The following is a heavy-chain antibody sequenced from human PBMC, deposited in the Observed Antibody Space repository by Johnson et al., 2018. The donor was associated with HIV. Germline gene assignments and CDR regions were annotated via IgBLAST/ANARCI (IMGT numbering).Heavy chain of an antibody. CDR3: VRGLDI. CDR1: GFTFSNAW. J-gene: IGHJ3*02. V-gene: IGHV3-15*05. CDR2: IKSKTDGGTT. Sequence: VQLVESGGGLVKPGGSLRLSCAASGFTFSNAWMSWVRQAPGKGLEWVGRIKSKTDGGTTDYAAPVKGRFTISRDNAKNTLYLQMNSLRAEDTAVYYCVRGLDIWGQGTEVTVSS.